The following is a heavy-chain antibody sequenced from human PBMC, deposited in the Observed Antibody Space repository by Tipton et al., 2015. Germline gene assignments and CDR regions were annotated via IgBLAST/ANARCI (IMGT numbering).Heavy chain of an antibody. Sequence: TLSLTCTVSGGSISNYYWNWIRQPPGKGLEWIGYISYSGSPNYNPPLRSRVTISVDASTNQFSLQLSSITAADTAVYYCARGHYASGWYSHYFDLWGRGSLVTVSS. V-gene: IGHV4-59*12. CDR3: ARGHYASGWYSHYFDL. CDR2: ISYSGSP. D-gene: IGHD6-19*01. J-gene: IGHJ2*01. CDR1: GGSISNYY.